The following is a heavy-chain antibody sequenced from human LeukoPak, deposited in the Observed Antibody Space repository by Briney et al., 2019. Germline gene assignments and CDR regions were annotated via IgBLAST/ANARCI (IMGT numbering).Heavy chain of an antibody. J-gene: IGHJ4*02. V-gene: IGHV3-7*01. D-gene: IGHD3-9*01. CDR3: ARVTVTIFTRNLHFDY. CDR1: GFTFSNFW. Sequence: GGSLRLSCAASGFTFSNFWMSWVRQAPGKALEWVANINQDGSQKYYVDSVKGRFTVSRDDAKNSLYLQMNSLRAEDTAVYYCARVTVTIFTRNLHFDYWGQGTLVTVSS. CDR2: INQDGSQK.